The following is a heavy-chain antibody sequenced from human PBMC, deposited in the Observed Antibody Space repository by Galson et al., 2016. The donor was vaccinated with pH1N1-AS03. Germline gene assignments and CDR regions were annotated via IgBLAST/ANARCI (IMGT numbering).Heavy chain of an antibody. V-gene: IGHV5-51*01. CDR2: IYSGVSADT. D-gene: IGHD5-18*01. J-gene: IGHJ3*02. CDR3: ARTSGYSSHWALDI. Sequence: QSGAEVKKPGESLKISCKASAYTVANYWIVWVRQMPGKGLEWMGVIYSGVSADTRYSPSFQGQVTISADKSISTAYLQWSSLKASDSAIYYCARTSGYSSHWALDIWGQGTMVTVSS. CDR1: AYTVANYW.